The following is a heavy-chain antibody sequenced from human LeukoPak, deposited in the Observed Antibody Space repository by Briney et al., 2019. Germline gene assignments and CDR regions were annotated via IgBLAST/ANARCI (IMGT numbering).Heavy chain of an antibody. CDR3: AKDGGTYYDILTGWYFDY. CDR2: IWYDGSNK. Sequence: PGGSLRLSCAASGFTFSSYGMHWVRQAPGKGLEWVAVIWYDGSNKYYADSVKGRFTISRDNAKNSLYLQMNSLRAEDTALYYCAKDGGTYYDILTGWYFDYWGQGTLVTVSS. D-gene: IGHD3-9*01. CDR1: GFTFSSYG. V-gene: IGHV3-33*03. J-gene: IGHJ4*02.